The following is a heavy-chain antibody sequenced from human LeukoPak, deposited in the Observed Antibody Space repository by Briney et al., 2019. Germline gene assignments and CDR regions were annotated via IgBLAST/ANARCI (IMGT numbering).Heavy chain of an antibody. CDR3: ARVWRGYYYMDV. V-gene: IGHV4-59*02. Sequence: SETLSLTCTVSGGSVSSYYWSWIRQPPGKGLEWIGYIYYSGSTNYNPSLKSRVTISVDTSKNQFSLKLSSVTAADTAVYYCARVWRGYYYMDVWGKGTTVTVSS. CDR1: GGSVSSYY. J-gene: IGHJ6*03. CDR2: IYYSGST.